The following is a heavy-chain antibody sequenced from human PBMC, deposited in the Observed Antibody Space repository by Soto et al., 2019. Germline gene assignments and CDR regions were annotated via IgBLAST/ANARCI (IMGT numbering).Heavy chain of an antibody. CDR2: LSGSGTST. CDR1: GFSFVNYA. Sequence: GGSLRLSCAASGFSFVNYAMNWVRQAPGKGLEWASGLSGSGTSTYYADSVKGRFTISRDNSRDTLFLQMNSLTADDTAVYYCAKATTNGGWFNPFDSWGQGALVTSPQ. D-gene: IGHD6-19*01. CDR3: AKATTNGGWFNPFDS. J-gene: IGHJ4*02. V-gene: IGHV3-23*01.